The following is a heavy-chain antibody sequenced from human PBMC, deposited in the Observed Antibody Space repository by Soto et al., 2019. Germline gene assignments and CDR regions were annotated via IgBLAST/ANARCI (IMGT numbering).Heavy chain of an antibody. J-gene: IGHJ6*02. CDR1: GFTFSSYS. V-gene: IGHV3-48*02. CDR2: ISSSSSTI. CDR3: AGVIPSMVRGRSLGWDWPSKSNYGMDV. Sequence: GGSLRLSCAASGFTFSSYSMNWVRQAPGKGLEWVSYISSSSSTIYYADSVKGRFTISRDNAKNPLYLQMNSLRDEDTDVYYCAGVIPSMVRGRSLGWDWPSKSNYGMDVWGQGTTVTVSS. D-gene: IGHD3-10*01.